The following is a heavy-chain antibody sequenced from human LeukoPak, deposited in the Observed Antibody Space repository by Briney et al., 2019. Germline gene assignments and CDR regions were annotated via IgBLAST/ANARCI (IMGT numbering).Heavy chain of an antibody. D-gene: IGHD2-21*01. CDR1: GFTFSSYE. CDR3: ASSYCGGTLCYDHY. Sequence: GGSLRLSCAASGFTFSSYEMNWVRQAPGKGLEWVSYISSSGSTIYYADSVKGRFTISRDNAKNSLYLQMNSLRAEDTAVYYCASSYCGGTLCYDHYWGHGTLVTVSS. J-gene: IGHJ4*01. V-gene: IGHV3-48*03. CDR2: ISSSGSTI.